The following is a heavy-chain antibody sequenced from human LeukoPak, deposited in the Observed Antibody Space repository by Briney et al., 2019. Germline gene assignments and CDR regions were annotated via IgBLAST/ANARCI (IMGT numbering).Heavy chain of an antibody. D-gene: IGHD3-22*01. CDR3: ARDADYYDSSGLDY. Sequence: PGGSLRLSCAASGFTFSSYWMSWVRQAPVKGLEWVANIKQDGSEKYYVDSVKGRFTISRDNAKNSLYLQMNSLRAEDTAVYYCARDADYYDSSGLDYWGQGTLVTVSS. CDR2: IKQDGSEK. CDR1: GFTFSSYW. J-gene: IGHJ4*02. V-gene: IGHV3-7*01.